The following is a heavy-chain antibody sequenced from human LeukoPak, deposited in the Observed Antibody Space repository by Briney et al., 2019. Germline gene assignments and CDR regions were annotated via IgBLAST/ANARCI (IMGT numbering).Heavy chain of an antibody. D-gene: IGHD6-13*01. J-gene: IGHJ4*02. V-gene: IGHV3-7*01. CDR3: ARDASSWYMDY. CDR2: IKQDGSEE. Sequence: GGSLRLSCAASGFTFSSYWMSWVRQAPGKWLELVANIKQDGSEEYYVDSVKGRFTISRDNAKNSMYLQISSLRVEDTAVYYCARDASSWYMDYWGQGTLVTVSS. CDR1: GFTFSSYW.